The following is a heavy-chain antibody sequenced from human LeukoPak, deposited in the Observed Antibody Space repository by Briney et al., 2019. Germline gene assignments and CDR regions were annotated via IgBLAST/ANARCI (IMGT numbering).Heavy chain of an antibody. CDR2: ISSSSSTI. CDR1: GFTFGSYA. Sequence: GGSLRLSCTASGFTFGSYAMSWARQAPGKGLEWVSYISSSSSTIYYADSVKGRFTISRDNAKNSLYLQMNSLRAEDTAVYYCASRFLWFGELLNGGDYWGQGTLVTVSS. J-gene: IGHJ4*02. CDR3: ASRFLWFGELLNGGDY. V-gene: IGHV3-48*01. D-gene: IGHD3-10*01.